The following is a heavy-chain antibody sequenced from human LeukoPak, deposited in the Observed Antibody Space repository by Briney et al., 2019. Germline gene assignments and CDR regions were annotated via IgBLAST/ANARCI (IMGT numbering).Heavy chain of an antibody. CDR3: ARDASWSGWEIHYYYYYMDV. V-gene: IGHV4-4*07. CDR2: IYTSGST. CDR1: GGSISSYY. J-gene: IGHJ6*03. D-gene: IGHD3-3*01. Sequence: PSETLSLTCTVSGGSISSYYWSWIRQPAGKGLEWIGRIYTSGSTNYNASLESRVTMSVDTSKNQFSLKLSSVTAADTAVYYCARDASWSGWEIHYYYYYMDVWGKGTTVTVSS.